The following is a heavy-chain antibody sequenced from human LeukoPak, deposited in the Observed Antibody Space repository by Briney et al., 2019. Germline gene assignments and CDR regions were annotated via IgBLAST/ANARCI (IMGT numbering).Heavy chain of an antibody. CDR1: AVSISRHF. CDR3: AREYDC. J-gene: IGHJ4*01. V-gene: IGHV4-59*11. Sequence: PSETLSLTCNFSAVSISRHFWSWIRQTPEKGLEWLGYVSSSGSTNYNPSLKSRITISLDTSKHQFSLTLNSVTAADTAVYYCAREYDCWGLGTLVTVSS. D-gene: IGHD3-16*01. CDR2: VSSSGST.